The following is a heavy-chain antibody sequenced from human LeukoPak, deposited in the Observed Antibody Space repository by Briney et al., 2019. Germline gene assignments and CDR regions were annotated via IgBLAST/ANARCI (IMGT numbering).Heavy chain of an antibody. V-gene: IGHV4-34*01. D-gene: IGHD6-19*01. Sequence: SSETLSLTCAVYGASFSDYYWTWIRQTPGKGLEWIGEVNHRGSTNYNPSLKSRLDMSVDTSKNWFTLNLNSLTAADTALYYCASGRSSSGWYGLGRFDYWGQATPVTVSS. J-gene: IGHJ4*02. CDR1: GASFSDYY. CDR2: VNHRGST. CDR3: ASGRSSSGWYGLGRFDY.